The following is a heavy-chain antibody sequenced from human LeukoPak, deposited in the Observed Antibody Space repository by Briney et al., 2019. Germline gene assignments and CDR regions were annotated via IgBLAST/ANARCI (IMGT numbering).Heavy chain of an antibody. CDR2: IWYDGSNK. CDR1: GFTFSSYA. Sequence: PGGSLRLSCAASGFTFSSYAMSWVRQAPGKGLEWVAAIWYDGSNKYYADSVKGRFTISRDNSKNTLYLQMNSLRAEDTAVYYCARPSGSRPFDYWGQGTLVTVSS. D-gene: IGHD1-26*01. V-gene: IGHV3-33*08. J-gene: IGHJ4*02. CDR3: ARPSGSRPFDY.